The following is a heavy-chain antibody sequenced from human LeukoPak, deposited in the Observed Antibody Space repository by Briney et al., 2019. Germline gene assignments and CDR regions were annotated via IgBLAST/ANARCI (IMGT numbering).Heavy chain of an antibody. D-gene: IGHD4-17*01. CDR3: ARVSVTTGRLDY. V-gene: IGHV4-34*01. CDR2: INHSGST. J-gene: IGHJ4*02. CDR1: GGSFSGYY. Sequence: PSETLSLTCAVYGGSFSGYYWSWIRQPPGKGLEWIGEINHSGSTNYNPSLKSRVTISVDTSKNQFSLKLSSVTAADTAVYYCARVSVTTGRLDYWGQGTLVTISS.